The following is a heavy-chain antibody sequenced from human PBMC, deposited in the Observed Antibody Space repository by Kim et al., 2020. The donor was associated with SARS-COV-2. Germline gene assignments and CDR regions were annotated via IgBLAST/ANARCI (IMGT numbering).Heavy chain of an antibody. CDR2: IYYSGGA. D-gene: IGHD5-18*01. V-gene: IGHV4-31*02. J-gene: IGHJ5*02. CDR3: AKDLGGYGYGHWFDP. Sequence: SETLSLTCSVSGVSVNAGGSYWSWIRQHPGKGLEWIGYIYYSGGAHYNPSLESRVSMSIDPSKNQLSLTLMSVTAADTAVYYCAKDLGGYGYGHWFDPWGQGTLVIVSS. CDR1: GVSVNAGGSY.